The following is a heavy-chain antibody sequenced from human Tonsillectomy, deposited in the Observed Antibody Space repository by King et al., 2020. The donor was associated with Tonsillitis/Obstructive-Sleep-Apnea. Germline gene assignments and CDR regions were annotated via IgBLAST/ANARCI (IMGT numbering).Heavy chain of an antibody. Sequence: VQLQQWGAGLLKPSETLSLTCAVYGGSFSGYYWSWIRQPPGKGLEWIGEINHSGSINYNPSLKSRVTISVDTSKNQFSLKLTSVTAADTAVYYCARGSVVVVPAAIVWWFDPWGQGTLVTVSS. D-gene: IGHD2-2*01. CDR1: GGSFSGYY. CDR2: INHSGSI. J-gene: IGHJ5*02. V-gene: IGHV4-34*01. CDR3: ARGSVVVVPAAIVWWFDP.